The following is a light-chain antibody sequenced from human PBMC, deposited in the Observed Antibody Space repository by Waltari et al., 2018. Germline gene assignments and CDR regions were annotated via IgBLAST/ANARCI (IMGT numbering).Light chain of an antibody. CDR2: SHY. Sequence: QSVLSQPPSASGTPGQRAVIACSGRRSHTGTNVVSWYHHLPGTAPKLLIYSHYERPSGVPDRFAGSKSGTAASLAISGLQAEDEADYYCAAWDDSLNGWVFGGGTKLTVL. J-gene: IGLJ3*02. CDR1: RSHTGTNV. V-gene: IGLV1-44*01. CDR3: AAWDDSLNGWV.